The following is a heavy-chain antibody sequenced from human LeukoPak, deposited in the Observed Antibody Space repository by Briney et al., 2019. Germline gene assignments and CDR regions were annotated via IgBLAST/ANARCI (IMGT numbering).Heavy chain of an antibody. V-gene: IGHV4-34*01. CDR3: ARSRYYYDSSGYYPSPFDY. Sequence: PSETLSLTCAVYGGSFSGYYWSWIRQPPGKGLEWIGEINHSGSTNYNPSLKSRVTISVDTSKNQFSLKLSSVTAADTAVYYCARSRYYYDSSGYYPSPFDYWGQGTLVTVSS. CDR2: INHSGST. J-gene: IGHJ4*02. CDR1: GGSFSGYY. D-gene: IGHD3-22*01.